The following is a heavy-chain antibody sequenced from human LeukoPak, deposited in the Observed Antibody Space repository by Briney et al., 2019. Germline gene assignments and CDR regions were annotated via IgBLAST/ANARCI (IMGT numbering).Heavy chain of an antibody. V-gene: IGHV3-23*01. CDR1: GFTFSSYA. Sequence: GGSLRLSCAASGFTFSSYAMSWVRQAPGKGLEWVSAISGSGGSTYYADSVKVRFTISRDNSKNTLYLQMNSLRAEDTAVYYCARDSSSGYGGYFDYWGQGTLVTVSS. D-gene: IGHD3-22*01. CDR2: ISGSGGST. J-gene: IGHJ4*02. CDR3: ARDSSSGYGGYFDY.